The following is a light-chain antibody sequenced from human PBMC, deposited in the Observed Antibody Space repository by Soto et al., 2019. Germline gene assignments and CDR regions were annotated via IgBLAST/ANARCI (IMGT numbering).Light chain of an antibody. CDR1: SSSIGAGYD. CDR2: GNN. V-gene: IGLV1-40*01. Sequence: QSVLTQPPSVSGSPGQRVTISCTGSSSSIGAGYDVHWYQQLPGTAPKLLIYGNNNRPSGVPDRFSGSKSGTSASLAITGLQAGDEADYYCQSYDSSLNYVFXTGTKVTVL. CDR3: QSYDSSLNYV. J-gene: IGLJ1*01.